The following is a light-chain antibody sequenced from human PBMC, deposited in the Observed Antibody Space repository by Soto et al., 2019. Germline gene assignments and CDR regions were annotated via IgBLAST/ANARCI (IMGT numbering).Light chain of an antibody. CDR1: QSIGGW. CDR2: DAS. Sequence: DIQMTQSPSTLSTSVGDGVTITCRASQSIGGWLAWYQQKPGKAPKLLIYDASALESGVPSRFSGSGSGTEFTLTISSLQPDDFATYYCQQYNSMTWTFGQGTKVDIK. V-gene: IGKV1-5*01. J-gene: IGKJ1*01. CDR3: QQYNSMTWT.